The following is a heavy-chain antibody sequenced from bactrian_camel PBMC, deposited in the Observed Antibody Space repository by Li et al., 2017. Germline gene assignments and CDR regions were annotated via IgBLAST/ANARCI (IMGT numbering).Heavy chain of an antibody. CDR3: AEGRGSRGEHCYSLNY. CDR2: IFGDTRLT. Sequence: VQLVESGGGSALAGGSVRLSCIASAYNTESGYMGWFRQAPGKRREGVACIFGDTRLTYYSASVKGRVTVSQDHAKNTVYLQMNNLQPEDTATYYCAEGRGSRGEHCYSLNYWGQGTQVTVS. J-gene: IGHJ4*01. D-gene: IGHD6*01. CDR1: AYNTESGY. V-gene: IGHV3-2*01.